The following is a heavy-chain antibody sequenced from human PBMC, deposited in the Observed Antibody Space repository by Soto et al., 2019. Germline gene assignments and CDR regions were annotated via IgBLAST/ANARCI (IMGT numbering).Heavy chain of an antibody. J-gene: IGHJ4*02. CDR1: GFTVSSNY. CDR3: ARGIYGDCDY. CDR2: IYNDGST. D-gene: IGHD4-17*01. Sequence: EVQLVESGGGLVQPGGSLRLSCAASGFTVSSNYMTWVRQAPGKGLEWVSVIYNDGSTYYADSVKGRFTISRHNSKNTLYLQLNSLRAEDTAVYYCARGIYGDCDYWGQGTLVTVSS. V-gene: IGHV3-53*04.